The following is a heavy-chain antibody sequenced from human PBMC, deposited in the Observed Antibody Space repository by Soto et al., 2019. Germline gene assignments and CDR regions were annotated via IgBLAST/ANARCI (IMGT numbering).Heavy chain of an antibody. D-gene: IGHD4-17*01. CDR2: ISSSSSTI. CDR1: GFTFSSYS. Sequence: EVQLVESGGGLVQPGGSLRLSCAASGFTFSSYSMNWVRQAPGKGLEWVSYISSSSSTIYYADSVKGRFTISRDNAKNSLYLQIHSLRAEDTAVYYCARGPENYGDPRPVDYWGQGTLVTVSS. J-gene: IGHJ4*02. V-gene: IGHV3-48*01. CDR3: ARGPENYGDPRPVDY.